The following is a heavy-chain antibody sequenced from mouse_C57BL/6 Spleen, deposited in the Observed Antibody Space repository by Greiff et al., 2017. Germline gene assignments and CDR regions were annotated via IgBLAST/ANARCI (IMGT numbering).Heavy chain of an antibody. V-gene: IGHV2-3*01. D-gene: IGHD2-1*01. CDR3: AKDGKHYFAMDC. Sequence: ESGPGLVAPSQSLSITCTASGFSLTSYGVSWVRQPPGKGLEWLGVIGGDGSANYHSALISRLSISKDNSKSQGFLKLNSRQTDDTATYYCAKDGKHYFAMDCWGQGASVTVAT. J-gene: IGHJ4*01. CDR1: GFSLTSYG. CDR2: IGGDGSA.